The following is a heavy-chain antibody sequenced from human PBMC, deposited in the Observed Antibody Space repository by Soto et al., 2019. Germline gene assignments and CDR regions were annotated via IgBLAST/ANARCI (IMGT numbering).Heavy chain of an antibody. CDR1: GFTFSSYA. CDR2: ISGSGGRT. V-gene: IGHV3-23*01. J-gene: IGHJ6*03. Sequence: EVQLLESGGGLVQPGGSLRLSCAASGFTFSSYAMSWVRQAPGKGLEWVSVISGSGGRTYYADSVKGRFTISRDNSKNTLYLQMNSLRAEDTAVYYCAKSGSGWSYYYYYMDVWGKGTTVTVS. CDR3: AKSGSGWSYYYYYMDV. D-gene: IGHD6-19*01.